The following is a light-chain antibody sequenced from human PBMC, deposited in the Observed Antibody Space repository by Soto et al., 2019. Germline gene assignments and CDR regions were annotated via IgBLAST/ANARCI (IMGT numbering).Light chain of an antibody. V-gene: IGKV3-11*01. J-gene: IGKJ5*01. CDR2: GAS. CDR1: HSVGNY. Sequence: EIVLTQSPATLSLSPGESATLSCRASHSVGNYLAWYQQKPGQSPRLLIYGASNRATGIPARFSGSGSATDFTITINSTEFDDSAVYHCQQRSNWPITFGQGTRLEIK. CDR3: QQRSNWPIT.